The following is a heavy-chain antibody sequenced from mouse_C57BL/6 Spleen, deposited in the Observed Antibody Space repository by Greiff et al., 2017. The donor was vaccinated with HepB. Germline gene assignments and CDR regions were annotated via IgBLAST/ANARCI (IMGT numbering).Heavy chain of an antibody. D-gene: IGHD3-3*01. CDR3: VRQGPAFDY. CDR2: IRSKNNNYAT. J-gene: IGHJ2*01. V-gene: IGHV10-1*01. CDR1: GFSFNTYA. Sequence: EVKLMESGGGLVQPKGSLKLSCAASGFSFNTYAMNWVRQAPGKGLEWVARIRSKNNNYATYYADSVKDRFTISRDDSESMLYLQMNNLKTEDTAMYYCVRQGPAFDYWGQGTTLTVSS.